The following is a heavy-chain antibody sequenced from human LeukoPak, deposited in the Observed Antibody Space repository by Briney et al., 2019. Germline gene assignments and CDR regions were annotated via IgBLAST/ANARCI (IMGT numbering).Heavy chain of an antibody. CDR3: ARGTSY. V-gene: IGHV4-61*02. CDR1: GGSISSDSFY. Sequence: SETLSLTCTVSGGSISSDSFYWSWIRQPAGKGLEWIGRISSSGSTNYNPSLKSRVTISIDTSKNQFSLKLSSVTAADTAVYYCARGTSYWGQGTLVTVSS. J-gene: IGHJ4*02. CDR2: ISSSGST.